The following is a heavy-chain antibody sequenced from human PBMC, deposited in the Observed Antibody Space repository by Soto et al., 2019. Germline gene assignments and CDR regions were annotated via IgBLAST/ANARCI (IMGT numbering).Heavy chain of an antibody. Sequence: QVQLQESGPGLLKPSETLSLTCVVSGGSISSHYWSWIRQPPGSGLEWIGFVHYSGSTNYSPSLKSRFTMSVDTSKNQFFLILTAVTAADSALYFCAMRDYSTSSLGPFDYWGQGILVTVSS. D-gene: IGHD6-6*01. CDR1: GGSISSHY. CDR2: VHYSGST. J-gene: IGHJ4*02. V-gene: IGHV4-59*11. CDR3: AMRDYSTSSLGPFDY.